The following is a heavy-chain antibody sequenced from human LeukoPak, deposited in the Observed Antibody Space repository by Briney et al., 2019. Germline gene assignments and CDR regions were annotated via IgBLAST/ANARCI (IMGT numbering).Heavy chain of an antibody. CDR1: GDSVSSNSAA. J-gene: IGHJ5*02. CDR2: TYYRSKWYN. CDR3: ARVTVLLRFGEENNWFDP. Sequence: SQTLSLTCAISGDSVSSNSAAWNWIRQSPSRGLEWLGRTYYRSKWYNDYAVSVKSRITINPDTSKNQFSLQLNSVTPEDTAVYYCARVTVLLRFGEENNWFDPWGQGTLVTVSS. D-gene: IGHD3-10*01. V-gene: IGHV6-1*01.